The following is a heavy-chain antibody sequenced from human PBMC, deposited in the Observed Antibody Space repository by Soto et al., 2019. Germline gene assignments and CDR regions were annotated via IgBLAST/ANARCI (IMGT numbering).Heavy chain of an antibody. D-gene: IGHD6-19*01. V-gene: IGHV2-5*02. CDR3: AHRCGWLLGY. J-gene: IGHJ4*02. Sequence: QITLEESGPTLVKPTQTLTLTCTFSGFSLNDRAVGVGWLRQPPGKALEWLAFTYWDDDNHYSPSLKNRPTSLRDTSKNPLAQTMPNTLPCDTATCKCAHRCGWLLGYRGQGTQVTVSS. CDR2: TYWDDDN. CDR1: GFSLNDRAVG.